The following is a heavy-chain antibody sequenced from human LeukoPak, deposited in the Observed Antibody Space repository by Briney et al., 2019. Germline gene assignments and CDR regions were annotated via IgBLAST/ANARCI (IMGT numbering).Heavy chain of an antibody. CDR2: IYTGGGR. CDR1: GFTVSSNY. V-gene: IGHV3-53*01. Sequence: GGSLRLSCAASGFTVSSNYMSWVRQAPGKGLEWVSVIYTGGGRYYADSVRGRFTISRDTSKNMVFLQMNSLRVGDTAVYYCARGIDYWGRGTLVTVSS. J-gene: IGHJ4*02. CDR3: ARGIDY.